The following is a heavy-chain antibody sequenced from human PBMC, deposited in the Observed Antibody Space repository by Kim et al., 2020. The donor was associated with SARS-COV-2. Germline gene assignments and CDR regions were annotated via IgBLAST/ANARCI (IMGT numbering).Heavy chain of an antibody. CDR2: ISSSSSTI. CDR3: ARRSRWLLLDYYYYVMDV. Sequence: GSLRLSCAASGFTFSSYSMNWVRQAPGKGLEWVSYISSSSSTIYYADSVKGRFTISRDNAKNSLYLQMNSLSDEDTAVYYCARRSRWLLLDYYYYVMDVWGQGTTVTVSS. CDR1: GFTFSSYS. V-gene: IGHV3-48*02. J-gene: IGHJ6*02. D-gene: IGHD5-12*01.